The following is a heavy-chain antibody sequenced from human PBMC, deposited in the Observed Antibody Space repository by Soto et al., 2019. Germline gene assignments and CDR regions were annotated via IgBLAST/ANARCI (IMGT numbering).Heavy chain of an antibody. V-gene: IGHV1-3*01. Sequence: ASVKVSCKASGYTLTSYAMHWVRQAPGQRLEWMGWINAGNGNTKYSKKFQGRVTITRDTSASTAYMELSSLRSEDTALYYCARDGAGIAVAGFLYYFDYWGQGTLVTVSS. J-gene: IGHJ4*02. CDR1: GYTLTSYA. CDR3: ARDGAGIAVAGFLYYFDY. D-gene: IGHD6-19*01. CDR2: INAGNGNT.